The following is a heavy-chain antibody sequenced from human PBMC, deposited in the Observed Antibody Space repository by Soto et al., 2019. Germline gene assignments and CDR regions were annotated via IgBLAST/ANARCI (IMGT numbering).Heavy chain of an antibody. V-gene: IGHV1-46*03. CDR3: ATKIKSGIAAAGPYDY. Sequence: ASVKVSCKASGYTFTSYGISWVRQAPGQGLEWMGIINPSGGSTSYAQKFQGRVTMTRDTSTSTVYMELSSLRSEDTAMYYCATKIKSGIAAAGPYDYWGQGTLVTVSS. CDR2: INPSGGST. J-gene: IGHJ4*02. D-gene: IGHD6-13*01. CDR1: GYTFTSYG.